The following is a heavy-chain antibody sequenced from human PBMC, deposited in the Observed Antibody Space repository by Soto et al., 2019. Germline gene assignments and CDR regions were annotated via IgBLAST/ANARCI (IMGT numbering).Heavy chain of an antibody. D-gene: IGHD2-15*01. V-gene: IGHV1-46*01. CDR1: GYTFTSYY. CDR3: AGEVVAARWFDP. Sequence: PGASVKFSCKASGYTFTSYYMHWVRPAPGQGLEWMGIINPSGGSTSYAQKFQGRVTMTRDTSTSTVYMELSSLRSEDTAVYYCAGEVVAARWFDPWGQGTLVTVSS. CDR2: INPSGGST. J-gene: IGHJ5*02.